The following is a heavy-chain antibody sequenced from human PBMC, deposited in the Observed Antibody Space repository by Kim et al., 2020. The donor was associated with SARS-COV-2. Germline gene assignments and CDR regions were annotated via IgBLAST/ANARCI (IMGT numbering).Heavy chain of an antibody. Sequence: SETLSLTCTVSGGSMNTYYWIWIRQPPEKGLEWIASIYYSGSTSYNPSLKSRVTISVDTSKNQFSLNLRSVTAADTAVYYCARAPSAAGYSYFGMDVWG. V-gene: IGHV4-59*01. J-gene: IGHJ6*02. CDR2: IYYSGST. CDR3: ARAPSAAGYSYFGMDV. CDR1: GGSMNTYY. D-gene: IGHD6-25*01.